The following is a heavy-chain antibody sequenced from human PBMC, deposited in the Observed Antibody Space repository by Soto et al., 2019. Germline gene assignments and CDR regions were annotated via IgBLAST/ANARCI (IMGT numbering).Heavy chain of an antibody. V-gene: IGHV3-9*01. J-gene: IGHJ3*02. CDR1: GFTFDDYA. CDR2: ISWNSGSI. D-gene: IGHD2-15*01. Sequence: GGSLRLSCAASGFTFDDYAMHWVRQAPGKGLEWVSGISWNSGSIGYADSVKGRFTISRDNAKNSLYLQMNSLRAEDTALYYCAKELGYCSGGSCMGAFDIWGQGTMVTVSS. CDR3: AKELGYCSGGSCMGAFDI.